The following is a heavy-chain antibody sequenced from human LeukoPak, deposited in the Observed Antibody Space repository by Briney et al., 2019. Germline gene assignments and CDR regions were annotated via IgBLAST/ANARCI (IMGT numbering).Heavy chain of an antibody. J-gene: IGHJ4*02. Sequence: PGGSLRLSCAASGFTFSYYVMSWVRQAPGKGLELVSTISNYTYYADSVKGRFTISRDNSKNTLYLQMNSLRAEDTAVYYCARKTPLNPHNYWGQGTLVTVSS. CDR1: GFTFSYYV. V-gene: IGHV3-23*01. CDR2: ISNYT. CDR3: ARKTPLNPHNY.